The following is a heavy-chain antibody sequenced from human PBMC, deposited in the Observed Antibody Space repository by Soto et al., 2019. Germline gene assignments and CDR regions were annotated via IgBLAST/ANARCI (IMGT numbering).Heavy chain of an antibody. CDR1: GGTFSSYA. D-gene: IGHD3-10*01. CDR2: IIPIFGTA. CDR3: ARDGSTYYYGSGSSFS. Sequence: QVQLVQSGAEVKKPGSSVKVSCKASGGTFSSYAISWVRQAPGQGLEWMGGIIPIFGTANYAQKFQGRVTITADEXTXXAYMELSSLRSEDTAVYYCARDGSTYYYGSGSSFSWGQGTLVTVSS. J-gene: IGHJ5*02. V-gene: IGHV1-69*12.